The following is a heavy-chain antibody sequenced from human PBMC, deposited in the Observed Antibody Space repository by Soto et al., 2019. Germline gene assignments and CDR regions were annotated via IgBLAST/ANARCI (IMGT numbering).Heavy chain of an antibody. CDR3: ARDKARQQLGGNYYSILDV. J-gene: IGHJ6*02. V-gene: IGHV1-69*12. CDR1: GGTFSTSA. Sequence: QVQLVQSGAEVKKPGSSVKVSCKASGGTFSTSAISWVRQAPGQGLEWVGGIMPVFPTPDYAQKFQGRVTITADESTTTAYLELTSLRTDATAVYYCARDKARQQLGGNYYSILDVWGQGTAITVSS. CDR2: IMPVFPTP. D-gene: IGHD3-3*02.